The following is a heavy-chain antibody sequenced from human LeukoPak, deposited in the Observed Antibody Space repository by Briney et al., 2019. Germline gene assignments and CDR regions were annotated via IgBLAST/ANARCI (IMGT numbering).Heavy chain of an antibody. Sequence: GASVKVSCKASGYTFTSYGISWVRQAPGQGLEWMGWISAYNGNTNYAQKLQGRVTMTTDTSTSTAYMELRSLRSDDTAVYYCARDRFGESSYYYGMDVWGQGTTVTVSS. CDR1: GYTFTSYG. D-gene: IGHD3-10*01. V-gene: IGHV1-18*01. J-gene: IGHJ6*02. CDR2: ISAYNGNT. CDR3: ARDRFGESSYYYGMDV.